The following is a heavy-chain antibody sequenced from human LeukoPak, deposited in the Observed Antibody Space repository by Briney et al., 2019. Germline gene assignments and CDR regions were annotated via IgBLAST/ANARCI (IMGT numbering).Heavy chain of an antibody. V-gene: IGHV5-51*01. J-gene: IGHJ1*01. CDR2: IYPGDSDT. CDR1: GYSFTSYW. D-gene: IGHD2-21*02. CDR3: ARPYCGGDCYSLYFQH. Sequence: GESLKISCKGSGYSFTSYWIVWVRQMPGKGLEWMGIIYPGDSDTRYSPSFQGQVTISADKSISTAYLQWSSLKASDTAMYYCARPYCGGDCYSLYFQHWGQGTLVTVSS.